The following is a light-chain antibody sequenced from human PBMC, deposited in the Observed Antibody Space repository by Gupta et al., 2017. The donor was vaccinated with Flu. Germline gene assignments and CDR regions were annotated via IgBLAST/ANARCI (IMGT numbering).Light chain of an antibody. CDR3: AAWDDSLSGFVV. V-gene: IGLV1-47*01. CDR1: SSNIGSNY. J-gene: IGLJ2*01. Sequence: QSVLTQPPSPSGPPGQRVTISCSGSSSNIGSNYVYWYQQLPGTAPKLLIYRNNQRPSGVPDRFSGSKSGTSASLAISGLRSEDGADYYCAAWDDSLSGFVVFGGGTKLTVL. CDR2: RNN.